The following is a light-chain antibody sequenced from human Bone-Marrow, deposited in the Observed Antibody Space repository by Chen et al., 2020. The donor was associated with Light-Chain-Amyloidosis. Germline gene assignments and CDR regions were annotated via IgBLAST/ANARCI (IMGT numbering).Light chain of an antibody. Sequence: QSVLAQPPSLSGAPGQRVTISCTGTRSNIGDGFGVHWYQQIAGAVPTLLIYHNNSRPSGVPDRFSGSRSGTSASLTITVLQAEDEGDYYCQTYDSRLSGWVFGGGTKLTVL. CDR1: RSNIGDGFG. J-gene: IGLJ3*02. CDR3: QTYDSRLSGWV. CDR2: HNN. V-gene: IGLV1-40*01.